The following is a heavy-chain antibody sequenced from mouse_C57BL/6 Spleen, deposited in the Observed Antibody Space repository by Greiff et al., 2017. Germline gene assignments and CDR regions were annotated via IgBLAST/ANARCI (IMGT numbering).Heavy chain of an antibody. V-gene: IGHV1-42*01. Sequence: EVQLQQSGPELVKPGASVKISCKASGYSFTGYYMNWVKQSPEKSLEWIGEINPSTGGTTYNQKFKAKATLTVDKSSSTAYMQLKSLTSEDSAVYYCAREDSTGYYFDYWGQGTTLTVSS. CDR2: INPSTGGT. CDR3: AREDSTGYYFDY. D-gene: IGHD4-1*02. CDR1: GYSFTGYY. J-gene: IGHJ2*01.